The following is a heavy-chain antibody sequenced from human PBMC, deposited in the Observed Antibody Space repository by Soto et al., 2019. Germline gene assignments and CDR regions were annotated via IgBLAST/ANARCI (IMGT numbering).Heavy chain of an antibody. J-gene: IGHJ3*02. D-gene: IGHD3-22*01. Sequence: GASVKVSCKASGYTFTSYGISWVRQAPGQGLEWMGWISAYNGNTNYAQKLQGRVTMTTDTSTSTAYMELSSLRSEDTAVYYCARAPPPYDSSGYYYKGQAFDIWGQGTMVTVSS. CDR2: ISAYNGNT. V-gene: IGHV1-18*01. CDR3: ARAPPPYDSSGYYYKGQAFDI. CDR1: GYTFTSYG.